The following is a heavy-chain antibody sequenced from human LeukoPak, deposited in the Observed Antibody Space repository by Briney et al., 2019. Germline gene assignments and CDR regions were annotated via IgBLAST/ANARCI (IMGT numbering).Heavy chain of an antibody. Sequence: SETLSLTCTVSGGSISSYYWSWIRQPPGKGLEWIGYIYYSGSTNYNPSLKSRVTISVDTSKNQFSLKLSSVTAADTAVYYCARHSTSLLGPLDYWGQGTLVTVSS. CDR3: ARHSTSLLGPLDY. D-gene: IGHD2-2*01. CDR1: GGSISSYY. J-gene: IGHJ4*02. CDR2: IYYSGST. V-gene: IGHV4-59*08.